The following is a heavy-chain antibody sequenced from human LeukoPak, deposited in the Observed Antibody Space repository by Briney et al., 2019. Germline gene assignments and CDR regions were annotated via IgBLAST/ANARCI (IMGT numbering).Heavy chain of an antibody. Sequence: GESLKISCKGSGYTFATYWIGWVRQMPGKGLEWMGIIYPGDSDTRYSPSFQGQVTISADKSISTAYLQWSSLKASDTAMYYCARFSVGGTYYPNYWGQGTLVSVSS. V-gene: IGHV5-51*01. CDR2: IYPGDSDT. CDR1: GYTFATYW. J-gene: IGHJ4*02. CDR3: ARFSVGGTYYPNY. D-gene: IGHD1-26*01.